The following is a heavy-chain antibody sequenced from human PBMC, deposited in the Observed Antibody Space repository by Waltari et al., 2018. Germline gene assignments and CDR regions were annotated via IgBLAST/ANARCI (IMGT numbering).Heavy chain of an antibody. Sequence: QVQLQQWGAGLLKPSATLSLTCAVYGGSFSGYYWSWIRQPPGKGLEWIGEINHSGSTNYNPSLKSRVTISVDTSKNQFSLKLSSVTAADTAVYYCARASARSGSSLDYWGQGTLVTVSS. J-gene: IGHJ4*02. CDR2: INHSGST. CDR3: ARASARSGSSLDY. D-gene: IGHD1-26*01. CDR1: GGSFSGYY. V-gene: IGHV4-34*01.